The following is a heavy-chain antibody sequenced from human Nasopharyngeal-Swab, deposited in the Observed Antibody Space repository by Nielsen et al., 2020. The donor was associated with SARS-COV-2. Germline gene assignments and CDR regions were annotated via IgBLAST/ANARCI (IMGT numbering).Heavy chain of an antibody. J-gene: IGHJ6*02. CDR3: ARGGPTPGWYSSSWYPSYYYGMDV. Sequence: SETLSLTCTVSGGSISSGSYYWSWIRQPAGKGLEWIGRIYTSGSTNYTPSLKSRVTISVDTSKNLFSLKLSSVTAADTAVYYCARGGPTPGWYSSSWYPSYYYGMDVWGQGTTVTVSS. CDR1: GGSISSGSYY. CDR2: IYTSGST. D-gene: IGHD6-13*01. V-gene: IGHV4-61*02.